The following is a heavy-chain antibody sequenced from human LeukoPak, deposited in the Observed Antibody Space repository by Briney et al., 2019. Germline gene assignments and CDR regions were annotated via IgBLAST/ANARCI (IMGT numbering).Heavy chain of an antibody. CDR3: ARALSWTTESYYYMDV. CDR2: MIPNSGNT. V-gene: IGHV1-8*01. J-gene: IGHJ6*03. D-gene: IGHD3/OR15-3a*01. CDR1: GYTFTSYD. Sequence: ASVKVSCKASGYTFTSYDINWVRQATGQGLEWMGWMIPNSGNTGYAQKFQGRVIMTKNTSITTAYMDLNNLKSEDTAVYYCARALSWTTESYYYMDVWGKGTTVTVSS.